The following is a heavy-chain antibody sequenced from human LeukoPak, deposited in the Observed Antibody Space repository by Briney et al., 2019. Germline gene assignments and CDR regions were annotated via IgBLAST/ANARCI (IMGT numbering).Heavy chain of an antibody. CDR2: ISSSSSYI. D-gene: IGHD3-10*01. J-gene: IGHJ4*02. CDR1: GFTFSSYS. CDR3: ASITMVRGVIDFDY. Sequence: PGGSLRLSCAASGFTFSSYSMNWVRQAPGKGLEWVSSISSSSSYIYYADSVKGRFTISRDNAKNSLYLQMNSLRAEDTAVYYCASITMVRGVIDFDYWGQGTLVTVSS. V-gene: IGHV3-21*01.